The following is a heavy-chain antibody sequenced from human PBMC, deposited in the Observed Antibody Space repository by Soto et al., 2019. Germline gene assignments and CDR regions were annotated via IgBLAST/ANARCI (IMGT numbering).Heavy chain of an antibody. V-gene: IGHV4-59*01. CDR1: GGSISSYY. CDR3: ARDQRAEGHDY. J-gene: IGHJ4*02. Sequence: QVQLQESGPGLVKPSETLSLTCTVSGGSISSYYWSWIRQPPGKGLEWIGYIYYSGSTNYNPSLKSRVTISVDTPKNQFSLKQSSVTAADTAVYYCARDQRAEGHDYWGQGTLVTVSS. CDR2: IYYSGST.